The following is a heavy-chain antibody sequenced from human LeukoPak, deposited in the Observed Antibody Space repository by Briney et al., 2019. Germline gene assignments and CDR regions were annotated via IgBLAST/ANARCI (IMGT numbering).Heavy chain of an antibody. CDR2: ISNSGSIV. D-gene: IGHD3-16*01. V-gene: IGHV3-48*04. Sequence: PGGSLRLSCAASGFTFSSYSMNWVRQAPGKGLEWVSYISNSGSIVYYADPVKGRFTISRDNAKKTLFLQLNSLRAEDTAVYFCAREGVNTSGLDYWGQGTLVTVSS. CDR1: GFTFSSYS. J-gene: IGHJ4*02. CDR3: AREGVNTSGLDY.